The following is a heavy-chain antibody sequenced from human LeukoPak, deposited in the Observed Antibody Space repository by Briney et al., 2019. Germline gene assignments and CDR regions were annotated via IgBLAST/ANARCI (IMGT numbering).Heavy chain of an antibody. D-gene: IGHD2-2*01. CDR3: ARRDIYCSSTSCYYGAFDI. CDR1: GGSFSGYY. CDR2: INHSGST. Sequence: SETLSLTCAVYGGSFSGYYWSWIRQPPGKGLEWIGQINHSGSTNYNPSLKSRVTISVDTSKNQFSLKLSSVTAADTAVYYCARRDIYCSSTSCYYGAFDIWGQGTMVTVSS. V-gene: IGHV4-34*01. J-gene: IGHJ3*02.